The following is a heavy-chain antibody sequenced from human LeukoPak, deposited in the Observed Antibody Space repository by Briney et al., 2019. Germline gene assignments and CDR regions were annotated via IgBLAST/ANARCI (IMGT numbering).Heavy chain of an antibody. CDR3: ARGGPNDYYDSSGYYPLAY. Sequence: PGGSLRLSCAASGFTVSSNYMSWVRQAPGKGLEWVSVIYSGGSTYYADSVKGRFTISRDNSKNTLYLQMNSLRAEDTAVYYCARGGPNDYYDSSGYYPLAYWGQGTLVTVSS. V-gene: IGHV3-53*01. CDR1: GFTVSSNY. CDR2: IYSGGST. D-gene: IGHD3-22*01. J-gene: IGHJ4*02.